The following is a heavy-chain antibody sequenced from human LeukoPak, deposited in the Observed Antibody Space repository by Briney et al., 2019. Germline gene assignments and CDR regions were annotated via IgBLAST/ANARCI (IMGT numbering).Heavy chain of an antibody. D-gene: IGHD3-10*01. Sequence: SETLSLTCTVSGGSISRSSYYWGWIRQPPGKGLEWIGSIYYSGSTYYNPSLKSRVTISVDTSKNQFSLKLSSVTAADTAVYYCASGYWFDPWGQGTLVTVSS. J-gene: IGHJ5*02. CDR3: ASGYWFDP. CDR1: GGSISRSSYY. V-gene: IGHV4-39*07. CDR2: IYYSGST.